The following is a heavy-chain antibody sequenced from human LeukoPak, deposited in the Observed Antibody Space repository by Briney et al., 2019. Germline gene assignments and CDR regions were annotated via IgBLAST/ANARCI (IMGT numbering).Heavy chain of an antibody. Sequence: PGRSLRLSCAASGFTFRTFGMHWVRQAPGKGLEWVAIIWYDGINKYCADSVKGRFTISRDNSKNTLYLQMNSLRAEDTAVYYCARDYYDSSGQLHAGANAFDIWGQGTMVTVSS. J-gene: IGHJ3*02. CDR2: IWYDGINK. CDR3: ARDYYDSSGQLHAGANAFDI. D-gene: IGHD3-22*01. CDR1: GFTFRTFG. V-gene: IGHV3-33*01.